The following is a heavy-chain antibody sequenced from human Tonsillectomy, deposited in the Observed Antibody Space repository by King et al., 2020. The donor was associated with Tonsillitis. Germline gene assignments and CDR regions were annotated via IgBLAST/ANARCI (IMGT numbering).Heavy chain of an antibody. D-gene: IGHD5-24*01. CDR3: ARRRDGSENYFDY. J-gene: IGHJ4*02. V-gene: IGHV5-51*01. Sequence: VQLVESGAEVKKPGESLKISCKGSGYSFTNYWIGWVRQMPGKGLEWMGNIYPGDSDTRYSPSFQGQVTISADKSINTAYLQWSSLKASDTAMYYCARRRDGSENYFDYWGQGTLVTVSS. CDR2: IYPGDSDT. CDR1: GYSFTNYW.